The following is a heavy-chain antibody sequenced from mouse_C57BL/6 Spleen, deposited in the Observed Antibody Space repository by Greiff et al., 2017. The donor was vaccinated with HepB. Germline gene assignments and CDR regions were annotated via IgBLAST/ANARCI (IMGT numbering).Heavy chain of an antibody. J-gene: IGHJ2*01. D-gene: IGHD2-5*01. CDR2: IDPSDSYT. Sequence: QVQLQQPGAELVRPGTSVKLSCKASGYTFTSYWMHWVKQRPGQGLEWIGVIDPSDSYTNYNQKFKGKATLTVDTSSSTAYMQLNSLTSEDSAVYYCAREASCYSNFDYWGQGTTLTVSS. CDR3: AREASCYSNFDY. V-gene: IGHV1-59*01. CDR1: GYTFTSYW.